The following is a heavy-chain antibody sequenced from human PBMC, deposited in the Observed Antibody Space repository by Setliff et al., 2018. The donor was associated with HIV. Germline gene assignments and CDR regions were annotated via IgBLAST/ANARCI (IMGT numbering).Heavy chain of an antibody. V-gene: IGHV3-23*01. CDR2: MSGNAFHT. CDR1: GFTFRSYA. D-gene: IGHD3-22*01. Sequence: TGGSLRLSCAASGFTFRSYAMSWIRQAPGKGLEWVSVMSGNAFHTYHSDSVKGRFTISRDNPKNTLSLQINSLRSNDTAVSFCAKGLYYESGDGRVRAFDICGQETMVTVSS. J-gene: IGHJ3*02. CDR3: AKGLYYESGDGRVRAFDI.